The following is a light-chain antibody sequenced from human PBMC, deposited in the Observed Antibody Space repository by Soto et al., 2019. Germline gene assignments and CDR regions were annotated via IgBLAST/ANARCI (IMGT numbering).Light chain of an antibody. CDR3: QQYYQEFT. Sequence: DIVMTQSPDSLAVSLGERATINCKSSQSVLYSSNNKNYLAWYQQKPGQPPKLLIYWASTRESGVPDRFSGSGSGTDFTLTINSLQAEDVAVYYCQQYYQEFTFGPGTKVDIK. CDR1: QSVLYSSNNKNY. CDR2: WAS. J-gene: IGKJ3*01. V-gene: IGKV4-1*01.